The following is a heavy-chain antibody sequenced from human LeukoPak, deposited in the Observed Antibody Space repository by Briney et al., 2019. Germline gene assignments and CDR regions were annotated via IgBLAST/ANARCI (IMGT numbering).Heavy chain of an antibody. V-gene: IGHV3-23*01. CDR2: ISGSGGST. Sequence: GGSLRLSCAASGFTFSSYGMSWVRQAPGKGLEWVSAISGSGGSTYYADSVKGRFTISRDNSKNTLYLQMNSLRAEDTAVYYCAREGSGWYLTNFDYWGQGTLVTVSS. CDR3: AREGSGWYLTNFDY. CDR1: GFTFSSYG. D-gene: IGHD6-19*01. J-gene: IGHJ4*02.